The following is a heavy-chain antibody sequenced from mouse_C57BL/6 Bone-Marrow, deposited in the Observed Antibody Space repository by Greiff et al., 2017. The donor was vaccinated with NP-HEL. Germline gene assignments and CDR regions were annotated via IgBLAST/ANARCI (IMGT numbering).Heavy chain of an antibody. V-gene: IGHV1-76*01. D-gene: IGHD1-1*01. CDR3: ATTVVAHFDY. CDR1: GYTFTDYY. Sequence: VQLHQSGAELVRPGASVKLSCKASGYTFTDYYINWVKQRPGQGLEWIARIYPGSGNTYYNEKFKGKATLTAEKSSSTAYMQLSSLTSEDSAVYFCATTVVAHFDYWGQGTTLTVSS. CDR2: IYPGSGNT. J-gene: IGHJ2*01.